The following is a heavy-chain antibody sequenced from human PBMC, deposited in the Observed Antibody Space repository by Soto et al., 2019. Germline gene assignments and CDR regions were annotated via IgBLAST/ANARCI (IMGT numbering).Heavy chain of an antibody. Sequence: GALRLSCAASGFTFSSYGMHWVRQAPGKGLEWVAVIWYDGSNKYYADSVKGRFTISRDNSKNTLYLQMNSLRAEDTAVYYCAREGGYSYVPFLIWGQGTLVTVSS. J-gene: IGHJ4*02. CDR2: IWYDGSNK. V-gene: IGHV3-33*01. CDR3: AREGGYSYVPFLI. D-gene: IGHD5-18*01. CDR1: GFTFSSYG.